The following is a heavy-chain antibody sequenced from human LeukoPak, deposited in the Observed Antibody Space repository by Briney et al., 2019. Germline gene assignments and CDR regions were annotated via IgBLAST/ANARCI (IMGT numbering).Heavy chain of an antibody. J-gene: IGHJ4*02. Sequence: SETLSLTCAVYGGSFSGYYWSWIRQPPGKGLEWIGYIYYSGSTNYNPSLKSRVTISVDTSKNQFSLKLSSVTAADTAVYYCARGLGGVGGQGTLVTVSS. V-gene: IGHV4-59*12. CDR2: IYYSGST. CDR1: GGSFSGYY. CDR3: ARGLGGV. D-gene: IGHD4-11*01.